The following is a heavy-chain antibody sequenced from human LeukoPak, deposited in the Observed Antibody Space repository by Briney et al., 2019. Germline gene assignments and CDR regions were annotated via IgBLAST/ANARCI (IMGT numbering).Heavy chain of an antibody. V-gene: IGHV3-30*02. J-gene: IGHJ4*02. CDR1: GFTFSRYG. Sequence: PGGSLRLSCAASGFTFSRYGLHWVRQAPGKGLECVALIRSDGSSKNYADSVKGRFTISRDASKNTVYLQMNSLRAEDTAVYSCARWSGDYPSYYLDYWGQGTLVTVSS. D-gene: IGHD4-17*01. CDR2: IRSDGSSK. CDR3: ARWSGDYPSYYLDY.